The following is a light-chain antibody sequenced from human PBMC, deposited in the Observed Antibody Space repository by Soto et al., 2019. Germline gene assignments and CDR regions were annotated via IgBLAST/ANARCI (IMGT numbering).Light chain of an antibody. Sequence: EIVLTQSPDTLSLSPGERASLSCRASQSFSSSYLAWYQLKPGQAPRLLIYDASTRAVGIPDRFSGSGSGTDFTLTISRLEPEDFAVYYCQQYGSSPSLTLGGGTKVEIK. CDR3: QQYGSSPSLT. CDR1: QSFSSSY. CDR2: DAS. V-gene: IGKV3-20*01. J-gene: IGKJ4*01.